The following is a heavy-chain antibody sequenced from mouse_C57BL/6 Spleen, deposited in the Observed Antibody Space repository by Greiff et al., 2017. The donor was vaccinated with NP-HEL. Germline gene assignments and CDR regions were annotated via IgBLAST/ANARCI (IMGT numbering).Heavy chain of an antibody. J-gene: IGHJ4*01. CDR1: GYTFTDYY. V-gene: IGHV1-76*01. CDR3: AREDARDY. Sequence: VQLQQSGAELVRPGASVKLSCKASGYTFTDYYINWVKQRPGQGLEWIARIYPGSGNTYYNEKFKGKATLTAEKSSSTAYMQLSSLTSEDSAVYVCAREDARDYWGQGTAVTGSA. CDR2: IYPGSGNT.